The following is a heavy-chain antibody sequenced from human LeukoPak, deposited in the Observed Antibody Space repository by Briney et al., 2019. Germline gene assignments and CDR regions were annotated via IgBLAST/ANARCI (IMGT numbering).Heavy chain of an antibody. CDR2: VNPTSGGT. CDR3: ARGGLIDAFDI. V-gene: IGHV1-2*02. Sequence: GASVKVSCKTSGYTFTSYYMHWVRQAPGQGLEWMGWVNPTSGGTNYAQKFQGRVTMTRDTSISTVYMELSRLRSDDTAVYYCARGGLIDAFDIWGQGTMVTVSS. J-gene: IGHJ3*02. CDR1: GYTFTSYY. D-gene: IGHD3-16*01.